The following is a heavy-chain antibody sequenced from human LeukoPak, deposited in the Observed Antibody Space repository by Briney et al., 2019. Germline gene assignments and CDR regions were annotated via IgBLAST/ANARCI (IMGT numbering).Heavy chain of an antibody. Sequence: PSETLSLTCTVSGGSISSGGYYWSWIRQHPGKGLEWIAYIYYSGSTYYNPSLKSRVTISVDTSKNQFSLKLSSVTAADTAVYYCARAKFDSGYDLNYYYGMDVWGQGTTVTVSS. J-gene: IGHJ6*02. CDR2: IYYSGST. CDR1: GGSISSGGYY. D-gene: IGHD5-12*01. V-gene: IGHV4-31*03. CDR3: ARAKFDSGYDLNYYYGMDV.